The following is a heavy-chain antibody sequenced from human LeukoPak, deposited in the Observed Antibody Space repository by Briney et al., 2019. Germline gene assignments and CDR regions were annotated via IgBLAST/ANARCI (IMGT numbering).Heavy chain of an antibody. D-gene: IGHD3-10*01. J-gene: IGHJ4*02. CDR1: GGSFSGYY. CDR2: INHSGST. V-gene: IGHV4-34*01. Sequence: SETLSLTCAVYGGSFSGYYWSWIRQPPGRGLEWIGEINHSGSTNYNPSLKSRVTISVDTSKNQFSLKLSSVTAADTAVYYCARSTPITMVRGVTVDYWGQGTLVTVSS. CDR3: ARSTPITMVRGVTVDY.